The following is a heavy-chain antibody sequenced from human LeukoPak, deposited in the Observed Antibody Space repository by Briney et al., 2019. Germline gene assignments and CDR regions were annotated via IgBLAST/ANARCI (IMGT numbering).Heavy chain of an antibody. Sequence: ASVKVSCKASGYTFTSYYMHWVRQAPGQGLEWMGIINPSGGSTSYAQKFQERVTTTRDMSTSTAYMELSSLRSEDTAVYYCATVLGVAPFDPWGQGTLVTVSS. CDR1: GYTFTSYY. V-gene: IGHV1-46*01. CDR2: INPSGGST. CDR3: ATVLGVAPFDP. D-gene: IGHD6-19*01. J-gene: IGHJ5*02.